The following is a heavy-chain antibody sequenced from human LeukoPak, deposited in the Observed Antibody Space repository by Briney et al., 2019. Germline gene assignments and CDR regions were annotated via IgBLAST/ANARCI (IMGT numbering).Heavy chain of an antibody. J-gene: IGHJ4*02. CDR2: ISSSGTYK. CDR3: AKGKDSVAGPTNDY. CDR1: GFVVSTNY. D-gene: IGHD6-19*01. V-gene: IGHV3-21*01. Sequence: GGSLRLSCAASGFVVSTNYMNWVRQAPGKGLEWVSSISSSGTYKYYADSVKGRFTISRDNAKNSLYLQMNSLRAEDTAVYYCAKGKDSVAGPTNDYWGQGTLATLPS.